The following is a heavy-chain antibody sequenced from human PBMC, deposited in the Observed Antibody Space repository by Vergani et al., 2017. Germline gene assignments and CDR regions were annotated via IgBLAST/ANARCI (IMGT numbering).Heavy chain of an antibody. CDR1: GFTFSHYS. J-gene: IGHJ6*02. CDR2: ISGNNDDV. V-gene: IGHV3-21*01. D-gene: IGHD3-10*02. CDR3: ARDIPPRFGESYGMDV. Sequence: EVQMVESGGGLVKPGGSLRLSCVASGFTFSHYSMNWVRQAPGKGLEWVSSISGNNDDVYYADSVKGRFTISRDNAKNSLYLDMSSLRAEDTAVYYCARDIPPRFGESYGMDVWGQGTTVTVSS.